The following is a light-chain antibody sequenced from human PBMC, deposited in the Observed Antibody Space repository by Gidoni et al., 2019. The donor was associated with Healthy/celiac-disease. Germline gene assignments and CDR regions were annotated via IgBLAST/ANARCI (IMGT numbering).Light chain of an antibody. Sequence: IMLTQSPGTLSLSPGERATLSCRASQSVSSSYLAWYQQKPGQAPRLLIYGASSRATGIPDRFSGSGSGTDFTLTISRLEPEDFAVYYCQQYGSSPPMYTFGQGTKLEIK. J-gene: IGKJ2*01. V-gene: IGKV3-20*01. CDR2: GAS. CDR1: QSVSSSY. CDR3: QQYGSSPPMYT.